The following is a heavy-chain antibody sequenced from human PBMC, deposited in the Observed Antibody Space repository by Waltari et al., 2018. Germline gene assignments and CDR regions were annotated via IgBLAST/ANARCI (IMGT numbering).Heavy chain of an antibody. V-gene: IGHV1-24*01. CDR2: LDPEDGEP. Sequence: QVQLVQSGAEVKKPGASVKVSCELSGYRLTDMYMHWVRQVPGKGLEWMGNLDPEDGEPVYAQKFQGRVSMTEDTETNTAYMELTSLTSEDTALYFCAAVMTFGGVVYNYFDYWGQGTLVTVSS. D-gene: IGHD3-16*01. J-gene: IGHJ4*02. CDR3: AAVMTFGGVVYNYFDY. CDR1: GYRLTDMY.